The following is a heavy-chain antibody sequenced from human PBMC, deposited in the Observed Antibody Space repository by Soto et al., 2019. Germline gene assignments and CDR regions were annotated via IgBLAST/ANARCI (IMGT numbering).Heavy chain of an antibody. CDR2: ISGRGDTI. CDR3: AKHRYCSGECSEGFGS. Sequence: EVQLLESGEGLVQPGGSLRLSCAASGFMFSSYAMNWVRQAPGKGLDWVSGISGRGDTIHYADSVKGRFTISRDNAKNTLYLQMNSLRGEDTAVYYCAKHRYCSGECSEGFGSWGQGTLVIVSS. V-gene: IGHV3-23*01. CDR1: GFMFSSYA. D-gene: IGHD2-15*01. J-gene: IGHJ4*02.